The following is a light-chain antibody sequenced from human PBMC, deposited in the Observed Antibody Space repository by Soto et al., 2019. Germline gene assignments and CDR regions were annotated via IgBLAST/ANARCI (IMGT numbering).Light chain of an antibody. CDR1: QGISSF. CDR2: AAS. J-gene: IGKJ5*01. CDR3: QQLYIFPLT. Sequence: DIHLTQSPSFLSASVGGRVTITCRASQGISSFLAWYQQKPGKAPNLLMYAASTLQSGVPSRFSGGESGTEYTLTISSLQPGDSATYYCQQLYIFPLTFGQGTRLEIK. V-gene: IGKV1-9*01.